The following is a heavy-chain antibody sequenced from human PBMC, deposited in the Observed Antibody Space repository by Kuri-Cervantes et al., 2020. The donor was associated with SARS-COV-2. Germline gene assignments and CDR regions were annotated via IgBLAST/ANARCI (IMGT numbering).Heavy chain of an antibody. CDR2: VNHRGST. D-gene: IGHD2-2*01. CDR3: TRGYGSTFMDV. J-gene: IGHJ6*03. CDR1: GESFSGYY. V-gene: IGHV4-34*01. Sequence: SETLSLTCAFYGESFSGYYWNWIRQSPGKGLEWIGEVNHRGSTNYNPSLKSRVTISVDTSSKQFSLHLSSVTAADTAVYYCTRGYGSTFMDVWGKGTTVTVSS.